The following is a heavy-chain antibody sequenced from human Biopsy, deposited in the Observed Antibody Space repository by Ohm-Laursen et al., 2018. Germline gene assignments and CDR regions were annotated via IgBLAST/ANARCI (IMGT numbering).Heavy chain of an antibody. CDR2: IYTSGSP. Sequence: SDTLSFTCTVSGDSINNYYWSWIRQPAGKGLEWIGRIYTSGSPNYNPSLESRVTMSVDMPKNQFSLKLSSVTAADTAIYYCARGMRSSGWPYFDSWGQGTLVTVSS. V-gene: IGHV4-4*07. J-gene: IGHJ4*02. CDR3: ARGMRSSGWPYFDS. D-gene: IGHD6-19*01. CDR1: GDSINNYY.